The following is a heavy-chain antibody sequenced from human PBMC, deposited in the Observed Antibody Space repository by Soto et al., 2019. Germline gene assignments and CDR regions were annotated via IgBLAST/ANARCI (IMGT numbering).Heavy chain of an antibody. V-gene: IGHV1-3*01. J-gene: IGHJ6*02. Sequence: ASVEVSCRAPGYTFTTYAMNWVPQAPGERLEWMGWINPGNGNTKYSPTFRGRVTITRDTSASTTYMEMSSLRSEDTAVYYCATDYFDFWSGFSDSKYGRQVWGQGNTGTVSS. CDR2: INPGNGNT. D-gene: IGHD3-3*01. CDR1: GYTFTTYA. CDR3: ATDYFDFWSGFSDSKYGRQV.